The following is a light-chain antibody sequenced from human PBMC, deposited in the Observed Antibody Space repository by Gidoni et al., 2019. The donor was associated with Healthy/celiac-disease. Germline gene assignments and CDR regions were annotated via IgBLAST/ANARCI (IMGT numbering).Light chain of an antibody. Sequence: QSVLSQPPSLSGAPGQRVTISCTGRSPNIGAGYAVHWYQQLPGTAPKLHIYGSSNRPSGVPDRFSGSKSGTSASLAITGLQAEDEADYYCQSYDSSLSGYVFGTGTKVTVL. CDR2: GSS. CDR3: QSYDSSLSGYV. J-gene: IGLJ1*01. V-gene: IGLV1-40*01. CDR1: SPNIGAGYA.